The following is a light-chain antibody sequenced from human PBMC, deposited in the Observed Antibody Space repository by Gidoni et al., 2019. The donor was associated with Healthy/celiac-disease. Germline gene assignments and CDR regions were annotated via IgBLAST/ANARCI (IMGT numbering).Light chain of an antibody. Sequence: EIVLTQSPATLSLSPGERATLSCRASQSVSSSYLAWYQQKPGQAPRPLIYGAYSRDTGIPDRVSGSGCGTDFNLTISRLEPEDFAVYYCQQYGSSPTWTFGQGTKVEIK. CDR1: QSVSSSY. CDR3: QQYGSSPTWT. CDR2: GAY. V-gene: IGKV3-20*01. J-gene: IGKJ1*01.